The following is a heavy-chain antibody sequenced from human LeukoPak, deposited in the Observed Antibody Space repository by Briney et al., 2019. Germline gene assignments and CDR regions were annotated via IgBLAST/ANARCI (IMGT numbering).Heavy chain of an antibody. CDR2: VSYDGNNK. CDR3: ATVRSCSGGDCYYLDY. J-gene: IGHJ4*02. CDR1: GFTFSGYG. D-gene: IGHD2-21*02. Sequence: GGSLRLSCAASGFTFSGYGMHWVRQAPGKGLEWVAVVSYDGNNKYYADSLKGRFTISRDNSKNTLYLQMNSLRREDTAVYYCATVRSCSGGDCYYLDYWGQGTLVTVSS. V-gene: IGHV3-30*03.